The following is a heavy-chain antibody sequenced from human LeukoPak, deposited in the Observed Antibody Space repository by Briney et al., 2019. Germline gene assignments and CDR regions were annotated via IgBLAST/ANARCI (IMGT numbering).Heavy chain of an antibody. CDR2: INHSGST. CDR3: ARDTTRGGLDY. V-gene: IGHV4-34*01. J-gene: IGHJ4*02. Sequence: PSETLSLTCAVYGGSFSGYYWSWIRQPPGKGLEWIGEINHSGSTNYNPSLKSRVTISVDKSKNQFSLKLSSVTAADTAVYYCARDTTRGGLDYWGQGTLVTVSS. CDR1: GGSFSGYY. D-gene: IGHD3-16*01.